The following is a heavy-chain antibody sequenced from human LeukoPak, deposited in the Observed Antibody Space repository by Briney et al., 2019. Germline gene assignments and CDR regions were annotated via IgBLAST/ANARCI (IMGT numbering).Heavy chain of an antibody. J-gene: IGHJ5*02. CDR2: IIPIFGTA. CDR3: ATPKGYCSSTSCYSYWFDP. D-gene: IGHD2-2*02. CDR1: GGTFSSYA. V-gene: IGHV1-69*13. Sequence: SVKVSCKASGGTFSSYAISWVRQAPGQGLEWMGGIIPIFGTANYAQKFQGRVTITADESTSTAYMELSGLRSEDTAVYYCATPKGYCSSTSCYSYWFDPWGQGTLVTVSS.